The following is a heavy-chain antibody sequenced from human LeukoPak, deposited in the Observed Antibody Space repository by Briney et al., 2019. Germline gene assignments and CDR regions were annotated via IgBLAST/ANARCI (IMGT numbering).Heavy chain of an antibody. CDR3: AKGSATGYFDY. D-gene: IGHD3-10*01. CDR2: ISESGGST. V-gene: IGHV3-23*01. J-gene: IGHJ4*02. CDR1: GFTFSSYA. Sequence: PGGSLRLSCAASGFTFSSYAMTWVRQAPGKGLEWVSSISESGGSTFYADSVKGRFTISRGNSKNTLYLQLNSLRAEDTAEYYCAKGSATGYFDYWGQGTLVTVST.